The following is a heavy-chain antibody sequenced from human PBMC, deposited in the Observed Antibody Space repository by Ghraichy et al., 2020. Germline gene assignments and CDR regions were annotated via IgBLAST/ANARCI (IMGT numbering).Heavy chain of an antibody. Sequence: NPSLTCTVSGGSISSGGYYWSWIRQHPGKGLEWIGYIYYSGSTYYNPSLKSRVTISVDTSKNQFSLKLSSVTAADTAVYYCARVIEYSSSFDPWGQGTLVTVSS. CDR2: IYYSGST. CDR3: ARVIEYSSSFDP. V-gene: IGHV4-31*03. CDR1: GGSISSGGYY. J-gene: IGHJ5*02. D-gene: IGHD6-6*01.